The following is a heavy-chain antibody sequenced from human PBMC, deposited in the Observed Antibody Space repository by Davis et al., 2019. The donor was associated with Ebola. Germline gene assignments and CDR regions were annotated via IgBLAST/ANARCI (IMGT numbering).Heavy chain of an antibody. D-gene: IGHD1-7*01. V-gene: IGHV1-18*01. CDR2: ISAYNGNT. J-gene: IGHJ4*02. Sequence: ASVKVSCKASGYTFTSYGISWVRQAPGQGLEWMGWISAYNGNTNYAQKLQGRVTMTTDTSTSTAYMELRSLRSDDTAVYYCARGRRDNWNYVGYFDYWGQGTLVTVSS. CDR3: ARGRRDNWNYVGYFDY. CDR1: GYTFTSYG.